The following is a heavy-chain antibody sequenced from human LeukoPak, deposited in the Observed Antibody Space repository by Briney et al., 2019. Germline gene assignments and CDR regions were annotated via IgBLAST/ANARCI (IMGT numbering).Heavy chain of an antibody. CDR2: IIPIFGTA. CDR3: ARYYYGSGSYYYFDY. V-gene: IGHV1-69*01. D-gene: IGHD3-10*01. Sequence: SVEVSCKASGGTFSSYAISWVRQAPGQGLEWMGGIIPIFGTANYAQKFQGRVTITADESTSTAYMELSSLRSEDTAVYYCARYYYGSGSYYYFDYWGQGTLVTVSS. J-gene: IGHJ4*02. CDR1: GGTFSSYA.